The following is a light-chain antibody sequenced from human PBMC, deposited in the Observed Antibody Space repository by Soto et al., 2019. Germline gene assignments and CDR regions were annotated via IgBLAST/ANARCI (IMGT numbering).Light chain of an antibody. J-gene: IGKJ4*01. Sequence: DIQMTQSPSSLSASVGDRVTITCRASQSISTYLNWYQQKPGKAPKFLIYAASSLQSGVPSRFSGSASGTDSTLTISSLQPEDFATYYCQQSYSTPLTFGGGTKVDIK. CDR1: QSISTY. CDR3: QQSYSTPLT. CDR2: AAS. V-gene: IGKV1-39*01.